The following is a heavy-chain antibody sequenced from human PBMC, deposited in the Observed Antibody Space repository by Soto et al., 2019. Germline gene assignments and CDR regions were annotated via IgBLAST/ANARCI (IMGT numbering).Heavy chain of an antibody. CDR2: VHYSGNT. V-gene: IGHV4-38-2*02. CDR1: GYSISSGYH. D-gene: IGHD2-15*01. Sequence: SETLSLTCTVSGYSISSGYHWAWIREPPGKGLEWLGSVHYSGNTYYNPSLKSRLTISVDKSKNQFSLNLSSVTAADTAVYYCARQDRVVAEGRWFDPWGQGTLVTVSS. J-gene: IGHJ5*02. CDR3: ARQDRVVAEGRWFDP.